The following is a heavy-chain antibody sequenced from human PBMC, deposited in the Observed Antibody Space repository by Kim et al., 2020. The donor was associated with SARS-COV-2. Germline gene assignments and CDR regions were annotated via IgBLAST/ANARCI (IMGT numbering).Heavy chain of an antibody. D-gene: IGHD5-12*01. V-gene: IGHV4-39*01. Sequence: PSLQSRATISVATSKNQFSLKLSSVTAADTAVYYCARRRQYSGYDVNFDYWGQGTMVTVSS. J-gene: IGHJ4*02. CDR3: ARRRQYSGYDVNFDY.